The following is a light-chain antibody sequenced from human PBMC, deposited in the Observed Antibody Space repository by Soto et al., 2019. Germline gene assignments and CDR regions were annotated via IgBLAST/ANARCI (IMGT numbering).Light chain of an antibody. V-gene: IGLV2-14*03. CDR1: SSDVGGYKY. J-gene: IGLJ2*01. CDR3: SSYTSGSTLVL. Sequence: QSALTQPASVSGSPGQSITISCTGTSSDVGGYKYVSWYQHHPGKAPKLMIYDVSNRPSGVPNRFSGSKSGNTASLIISGLQAEDEADYYCSSYTSGSTLVLFGGGTKLTVL. CDR2: DVS.